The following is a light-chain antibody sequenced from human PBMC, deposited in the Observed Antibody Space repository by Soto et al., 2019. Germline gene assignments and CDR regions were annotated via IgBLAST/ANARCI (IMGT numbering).Light chain of an antibody. Sequence: IQLTQSPSSLSASVGDRVTITCRASQDINIYLTWYQQKPGKAPKLLIYKASTLKSGVPSRFSGSGSGTEFTLAISSLQPEDFATYYCQQYNDLSTFGGGTKVDIK. CDR2: KAS. V-gene: IGKV1-5*03. J-gene: IGKJ4*01. CDR3: QQYNDLST. CDR1: QDINIY.